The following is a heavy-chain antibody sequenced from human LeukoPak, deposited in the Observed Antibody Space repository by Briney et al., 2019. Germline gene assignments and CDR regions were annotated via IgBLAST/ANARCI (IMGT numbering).Heavy chain of an antibody. Sequence: SETLSLTCTVSGGSVTDYYWSWIRQSPGKGLEWIGYIYYTGTSYNPSLKSRVTISADTSKNQLSLKLSSVTAADTAVYYCARDLRITMVRGVRYYYYYMDVWGKGTTVTISS. J-gene: IGHJ6*03. CDR2: IYYTGT. CDR3: ARDLRITMVRGVRYYYYYMDV. V-gene: IGHV4-59*02. D-gene: IGHD3-10*01. CDR1: GGSVTDYY.